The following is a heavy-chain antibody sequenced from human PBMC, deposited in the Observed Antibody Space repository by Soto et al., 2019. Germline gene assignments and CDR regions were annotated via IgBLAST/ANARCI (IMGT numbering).Heavy chain of an antibody. CDR2: IYPGDSDT. J-gene: IGHJ4*02. CDR1: GYSFTSYW. CDR3: ATREGRDGYNPGAFDY. V-gene: IGHV5-51*01. Sequence: GESLKISCKGSGYSFTSYWIGWVRQMPGKGLEWMGIIYPGDSDTRYSPSFQGQVTISADKSISTAYLQWSSLKASDTAMYYCATREGRDGYNPGAFDYWGQGTLVTVSS. D-gene: IGHD5-12*01.